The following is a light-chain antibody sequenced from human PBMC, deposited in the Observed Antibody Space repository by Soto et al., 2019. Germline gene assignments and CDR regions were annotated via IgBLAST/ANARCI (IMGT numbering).Light chain of an antibody. J-gene: IGKJ4*01. CDR3: QQRVNWPLT. V-gene: IGKV3-11*01. Sequence: ILLTQSPSTLSLAPGEGAPLSCRASQSISMYLVWYQQKPGQAPRLLIYDASNRATGIPARFSGSGSGTDFTLTISSLEPEDFAVYYCQQRVNWPLTFGGGTKVDI. CDR2: DAS. CDR1: QSISMY.